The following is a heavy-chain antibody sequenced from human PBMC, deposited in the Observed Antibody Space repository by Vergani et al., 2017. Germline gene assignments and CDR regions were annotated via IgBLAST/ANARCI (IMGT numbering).Heavy chain of an antibody. CDR3: AREAPNGASLSIGGNAFDI. V-gene: IGHV1-69*01. D-gene: IGHD2-8*01. CDR2: IIPIFGTA. J-gene: IGHJ3*02. CDR1: GGTFSSYA. Sequence: QVQLVQSGAEVKKPGSSVKVSCKASGGTFSSYAISWVRKAPGQGLEWMGGIIPIFGTANYAQKFQGRVTITADESTSTAYMELSSLRSEDTAVYYCAREAPNGASLSIGGNAFDIWGQGTMVTVSS.